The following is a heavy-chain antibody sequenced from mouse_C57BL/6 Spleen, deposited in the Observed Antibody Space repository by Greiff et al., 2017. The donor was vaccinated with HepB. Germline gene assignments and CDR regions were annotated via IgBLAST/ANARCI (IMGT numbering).Heavy chain of an antibody. V-gene: IGHV1-26*01. Sequence: EVQLQQSGPELVKPGASVKISCKASGYTFTDYYMNWVKQSHGKSLEWIGDINPNNGGTSYNQKFKGKATLTVDQSSSTAYMELRSLTSEDSAVYYCARRTMVTTLYYYAMDYWGQGTSVTVSS. J-gene: IGHJ4*01. CDR2: INPNNGGT. CDR3: ARRTMVTTLYYYAMDY. CDR1: GYTFTDYY. D-gene: IGHD2-1*01.